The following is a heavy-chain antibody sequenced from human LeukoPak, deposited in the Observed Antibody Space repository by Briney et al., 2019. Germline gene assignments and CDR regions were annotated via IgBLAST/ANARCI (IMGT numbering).Heavy chain of an antibody. V-gene: IGHV3-23*01. CDR2: VSGSGGST. Sequence: PGGSLRLSCAASGFTFSSYAMSWVRQAPGKGLEWVSAVSGSGGSTYYADSVKGRFTISRDNSKNTLYLQMNSLRAEDTAVYYCAKYGELDDFWSGLSGRFDYWGQGTLVTVSS. CDR3: AKYGELDDFWSGLSGRFDY. D-gene: IGHD3-3*01. J-gene: IGHJ4*02. CDR1: GFTFSSYA.